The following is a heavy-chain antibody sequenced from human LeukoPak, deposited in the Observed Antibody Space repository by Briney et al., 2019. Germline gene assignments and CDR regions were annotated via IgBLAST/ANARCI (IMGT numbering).Heavy chain of an antibody. V-gene: IGHV3-30*02. CDR2: IRYDGSNK. D-gene: IGHD3-22*01. J-gene: IGHJ4*02. Sequence: GGSLRLSCAASGFTFSSYGMHWVRQAPGKGLEWVAFIRYDGSNKYYADSVKGLFTISRDNSKNTMYLQMNSLRAEDTAVYYCAKDQAPNYYYDSSGYPDYWGQGTLVTVSS. CDR1: GFTFSSYG. CDR3: AKDQAPNYYYDSSGYPDY.